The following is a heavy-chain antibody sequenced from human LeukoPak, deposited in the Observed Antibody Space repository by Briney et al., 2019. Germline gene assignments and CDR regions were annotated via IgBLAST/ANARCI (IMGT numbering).Heavy chain of an antibody. CDR3: ARGTSGMETISY. D-gene: IGHD5-24*01. CDR1: GYTFTSYS. Sequence: ASVKVSCKASGYTFTSYSINWVRQATGQGLEWMGWMNPSNGNTGYAQKFQGRLTMTRNTSISTAYMELNSLRSEDTAMYYCARGTSGMETISYWGQGTLVTVFS. CDR2: MNPSNGNT. V-gene: IGHV1-8*01. J-gene: IGHJ4*02.